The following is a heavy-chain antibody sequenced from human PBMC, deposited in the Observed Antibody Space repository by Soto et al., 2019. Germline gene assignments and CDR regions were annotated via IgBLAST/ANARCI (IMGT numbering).Heavy chain of an antibody. CDR1: GFSLTTSGVG. Sequence: QITLEESGPTRVKPTQTLMLTCTFSGFSLTTSGVGVGWIRQAPGKALEYLAVIYWDDDKRYSPSLKSRLTITKYTSKNQVVLTMTNVDPVYTATYFCAHRGYMYGNWDQGYFDYWGQGFLVTVSS. J-gene: IGHJ4*02. V-gene: IGHV2-5*02. CDR2: IYWDDDK. D-gene: IGHD5-18*01. CDR3: AHRGYMYGNWDQGYFDY.